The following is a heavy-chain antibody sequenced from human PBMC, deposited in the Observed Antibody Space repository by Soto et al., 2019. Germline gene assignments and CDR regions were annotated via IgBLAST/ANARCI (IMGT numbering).Heavy chain of an antibody. CDR1: GFTFSSYW. CDR3: ARGSYYYGSGSYYNRWFDP. D-gene: IGHD3-10*01. CDR2: IKQDGSEK. V-gene: IGHV3-7*05. Sequence: EVQLVESGGGLVQPGGSLRLSCAASGFTFSSYWMSWVRQAPGKGLEWVANIKQDGSEKYYVDSVKGRFTISRDNAKNALYLQMNSLRAEDTAVYYCARGSYYYGSGSYYNRWFDPWGQGTLVTVSS. J-gene: IGHJ5*02.